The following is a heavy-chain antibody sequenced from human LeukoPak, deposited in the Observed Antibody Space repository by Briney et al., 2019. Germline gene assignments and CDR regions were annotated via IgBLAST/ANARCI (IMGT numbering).Heavy chain of an antibody. CDR1: GFTFSSYW. Sequence: GGSLRLTCAASGFTFSSYWMQWVRQAPGKGLVWVSGINTDASSTSYADSVKGRFTISRDNAKNTLYLQMNSLRAEDTAVYYCARDQVGGLFDYWGQGTLVTVSS. CDR3: ARDQVGGLFDY. D-gene: IGHD6-25*01. V-gene: IGHV3-74*01. J-gene: IGHJ4*02. CDR2: INTDASST.